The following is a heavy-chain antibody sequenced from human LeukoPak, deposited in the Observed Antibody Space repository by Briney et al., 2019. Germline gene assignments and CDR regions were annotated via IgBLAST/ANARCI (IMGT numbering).Heavy chain of an antibody. J-gene: IGHJ6*04. CDR3: ARGHAARLGKLSFSYTYGMDV. D-gene: IGHD3-16*02. CDR1: GGSFSGYY. Sequence: SETLSLTCAVYGGSFSGYYWSWIRQPPGKGLEWIGEINHSGSTNYNPSLKSRVTISVDTSKNQFSLKLSSVTASDTAVYYCARGHAARLGKLSFSYTYGMDVWGKGTPSPSPQ. V-gene: IGHV4-34*01. CDR2: INHSGST.